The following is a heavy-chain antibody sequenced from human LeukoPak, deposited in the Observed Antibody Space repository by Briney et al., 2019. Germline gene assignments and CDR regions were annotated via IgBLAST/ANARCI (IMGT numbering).Heavy chain of an antibody. CDR2: ISSSSSSTI. J-gene: IGHJ4*02. D-gene: IGHD3-22*01. CDR3: VRASYYDSTGYVKDNFDY. V-gene: IGHV3-48*01. Sequence: GGSLRLSCAASGFTFSTYSMNWVRQAPGKGLEWVSYISSSSSSTIYYADSVKGRFTISRDNAKNSLYLQMNSLRAEDTAVYYCVRASYYDSTGYVKDNFDYWGQGTLVTVSS. CDR1: GFTFSTYS.